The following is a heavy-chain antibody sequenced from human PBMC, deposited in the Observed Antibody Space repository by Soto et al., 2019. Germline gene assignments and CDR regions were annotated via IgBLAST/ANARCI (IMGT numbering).Heavy chain of an antibody. V-gene: IGHV5-51*01. CDR3: ARHVDYGDYYYYGMDV. CDR1: GYSFTSYW. D-gene: IGHD4-17*01. J-gene: IGHJ6*02. CDR2: IYPGDSDT. Sequence: GESLKISCQGSGYSFTSYWIGWVRQMPGKGLEWMGIIYPGDSDTRYSPSFQGQVTISADKSISTAYLQWSSLKASDTAMYYCARHVDYGDYYYYGMDVWGQGTTVTVSS.